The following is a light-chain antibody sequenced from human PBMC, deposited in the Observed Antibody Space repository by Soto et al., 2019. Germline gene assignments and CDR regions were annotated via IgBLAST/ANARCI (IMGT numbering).Light chain of an antibody. J-gene: IGKJ1*01. CDR2: GAS. CDR1: QTVSNSY. V-gene: IGKV3-20*01. CDR3: QQYGSSPWT. Sequence: EIVLTQSPGTLSLSPGERATLSCRASQTVSNSYIAWYQQKPGQAPRLLIYGASSRATGIPDRFSGSGSGTDFILTISSLEPEDFAVYYCQQYGSSPWTFGQGTKVEI.